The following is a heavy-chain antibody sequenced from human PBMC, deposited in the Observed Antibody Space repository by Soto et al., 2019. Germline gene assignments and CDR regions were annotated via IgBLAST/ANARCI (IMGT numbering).Heavy chain of an antibody. D-gene: IGHD2-8*01. CDR1: GYTFTSYD. Sequence: ASVKVYCKAAGYTFTSYDINWVRQATGQGLEWMGWMNPNSGNTGYAQKVQGRVTMTRNTSISTAYMELSSLRSEDTAVYYCASLGFEYGRGVSGTSGSLDSWGKGIMV. J-gene: IGHJ3*01. CDR2: MNPNSGNT. CDR3: ASLGFEYGRGVSGTSGSLDS. V-gene: IGHV1-8*01.